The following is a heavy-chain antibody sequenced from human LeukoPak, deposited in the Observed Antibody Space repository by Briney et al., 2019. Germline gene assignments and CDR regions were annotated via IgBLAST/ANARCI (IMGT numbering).Heavy chain of an antibody. CDR3: ARNRYDSSGYLYYYCYGMDV. V-gene: IGHV1-69*13. D-gene: IGHD3-22*01. J-gene: IGHJ6*02. Sequence: SVKVSCKASGGTFSSYAISWVRQAPGQGLEWMGGIIPIFGTANYAQKFQGRVTITADESTSTAYMELSSLRSEDTAVYYCARNRYDSSGYLYYYCYGMDVWGQGTTVTVSS. CDR2: IIPIFGTA. CDR1: GGTFSSYA.